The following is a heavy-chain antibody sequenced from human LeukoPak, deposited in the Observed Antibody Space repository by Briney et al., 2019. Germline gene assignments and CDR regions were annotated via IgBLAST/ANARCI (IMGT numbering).Heavy chain of an antibody. J-gene: IGHJ4*02. V-gene: IGHV3-30*03. CDR3: ATGRMTISIGVAEFDY. Sequence: PGGSLRLSCAASGFTFSDYGMHWVRQAPGKGLEWVAVISYDGSNKYYEDSVKGRFTISRDNSKNTLYLQMNSLRAEDTAVYYCATGRMTISIGVAEFDYWGQGTLVTVSS. CDR2: ISYDGSNK. CDR1: GFTFSDYG. D-gene: IGHD6-19*01.